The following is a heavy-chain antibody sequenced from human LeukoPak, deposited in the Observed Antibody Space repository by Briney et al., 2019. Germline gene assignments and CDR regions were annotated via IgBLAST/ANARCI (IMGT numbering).Heavy chain of an antibody. D-gene: IGHD2-15*01. Sequence: SETLSLTCTVSGGSISDYFWSCIRQPPGKGLEWIGYIYYSGSTNYNPSLKSRITMSVDMSKNQFSLKLRSVTAADTAVYYCAKESFCSTGNCYGKWFHPWGQGTLVTVSS. CDR2: IYYSGST. J-gene: IGHJ5*02. CDR3: AKESFCSTGNCYGKWFHP. CDR1: GGSISDYF. V-gene: IGHV4-59*01.